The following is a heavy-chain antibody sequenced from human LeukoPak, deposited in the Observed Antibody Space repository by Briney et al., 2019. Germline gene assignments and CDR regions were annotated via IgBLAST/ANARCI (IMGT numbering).Heavy chain of an antibody. D-gene: IGHD3-3*01. CDR1: GGSISSYY. CDR2: IYYSGST. CDR3: ARTYDFWSGPTNWFDP. J-gene: IGHJ5*02. V-gene: IGHV4-59*01. Sequence: SETLSLTCTVSGGSISSYYWSWIRQPPGKGLEWIGYIYYSGSTNYNPSLKSRVTISVDTSKNRFSLKLSSVTAADTAVYYCARTYDFWSGPTNWFDPWGQGTLVTVSS.